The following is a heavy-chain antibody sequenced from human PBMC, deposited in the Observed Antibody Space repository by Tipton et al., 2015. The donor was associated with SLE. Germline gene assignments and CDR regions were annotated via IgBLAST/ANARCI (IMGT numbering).Heavy chain of an antibody. CDR2: INHSGFT. Sequence: TLSLTCAVYGGSFSPYYWTWIRQPPGKGLEWIGEINHSGFTNYRPSLESRVTMSADRSRNQLSLKMTSVTAADTAVYYCARGVAGYYFYYYLDVWGSGTAVTVSS. J-gene: IGHJ6*03. D-gene: IGHD6-19*01. V-gene: IGHV4-34*01. CDR1: GGSFSPYY. CDR3: ARGVAGYYFYYYLDV.